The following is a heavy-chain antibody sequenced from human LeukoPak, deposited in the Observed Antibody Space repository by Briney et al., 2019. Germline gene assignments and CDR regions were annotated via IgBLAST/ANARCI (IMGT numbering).Heavy chain of an antibody. V-gene: IGHV1-2*02. CDR3: AREYYYERSGYHYYWFDP. D-gene: IGHD3-22*01. CDR2: INPYRGDT. CDR1: GYSFTTYF. Sequence: ASVKVSCKSSGYSFTTYFIHWVRQAPGQGLEWMGWINPYRGDTNSAQTFQGRVTMTRDTSITTAYMELSSLRFDDTAVYYCAREYYYERSGYHYYWFDPWGQGTLVTVSS. J-gene: IGHJ5*02.